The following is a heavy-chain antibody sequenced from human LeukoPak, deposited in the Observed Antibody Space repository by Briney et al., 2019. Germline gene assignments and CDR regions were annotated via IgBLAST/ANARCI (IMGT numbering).Heavy chain of an antibody. V-gene: IGHV3-66*01. Sequence: GGSLRLSCAASEFSVGSNYMTWVRQAPGKGLEWVSLIYSGGSTYYADSVKGRFTISRDDSKNTLYLQMNSLKTEDTAVYYCTTDSPLYSGNYYEVPWGQGTLVTVSS. CDR2: IYSGGST. CDR3: TTDSPLYSGNYYEVP. D-gene: IGHD1-26*01. CDR1: EFSVGSNY. J-gene: IGHJ5*02.